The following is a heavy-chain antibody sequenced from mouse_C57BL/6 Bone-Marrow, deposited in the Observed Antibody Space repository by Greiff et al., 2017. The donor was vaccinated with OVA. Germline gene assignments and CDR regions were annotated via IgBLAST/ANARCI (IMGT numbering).Heavy chain of an antibody. CDR1: GYTFTDYY. CDR2: INPNNGGT. J-gene: IGHJ3*01. D-gene: IGHD2-2*01. Sequence: VQLQQSGPELVKPGASVKISCKASGYTFTDYYMNWVKQSHGKSLEWIGDINPNNGGTSYNQKFKGKATLTVDKSSSTAYMELRSLTSEDSAVYYCARERGYDFAYWGQGTLVTVSA. CDR3: ARERGYDFAY. V-gene: IGHV1-26*01.